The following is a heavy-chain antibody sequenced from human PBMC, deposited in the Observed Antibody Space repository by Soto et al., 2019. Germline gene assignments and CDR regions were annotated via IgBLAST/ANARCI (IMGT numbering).Heavy chain of an antibody. V-gene: IGHV5-51*01. CDR2: IYPGDSDT. J-gene: IGHJ4*02. CDR1: GYSFTSYW. Sequence: GESLKISCKGSGYSFTSYWIGWVRQMPGKGPEGMGIIYPGDSDTIYIPSFQGQVTIAANKSDRTTDLCCSSLKASDTDMKYCARPRIEAAGTEFDYWGQRNLVPVSS. CDR3: ARPRIEAAGTEFDY. D-gene: IGHD6-13*01.